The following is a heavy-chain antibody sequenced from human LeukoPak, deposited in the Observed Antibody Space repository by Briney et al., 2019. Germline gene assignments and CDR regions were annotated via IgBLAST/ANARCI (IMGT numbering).Heavy chain of an antibody. CDR1: GYTFTSYD. CDR2: MNPNSGNT. Sequence: GASVKVSCKASGYTFTSYDINWVRQATGQGLEWMGWMNPNSGNTGYAQKFQGRVTMTRNTSISTAYMELGGLRSEDTAVYYCARGFIVVANMELPQQRDYWGQGTLVTVSS. CDR3: ARGFIVVANMELPQQRDY. D-gene: IGHD6-19*01. V-gene: IGHV1-8*01. J-gene: IGHJ4*02.